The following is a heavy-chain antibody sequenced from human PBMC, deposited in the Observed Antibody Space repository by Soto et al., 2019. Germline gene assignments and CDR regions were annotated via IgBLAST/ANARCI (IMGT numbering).Heavy chain of an antibody. CDR3: ARKPDVATAKVGGGYVFDV. CDR1: SGSIFTTNW. J-gene: IGHJ3*01. Sequence: QVQLQESGPGLVKPSGTLSLTCAASSGSIFTTNWWSWVRQSPGRGLQWIGDIYHSGSPKYNPSLKRRVSISIEKSKDRFFLNLTSVTAADTAVYYCARKPDVATAKVGGGYVFDVWGQGTMVTVSS. D-gene: IGHD3-16*01. V-gene: IGHV4-4*02. CDR2: IYHSGSP.